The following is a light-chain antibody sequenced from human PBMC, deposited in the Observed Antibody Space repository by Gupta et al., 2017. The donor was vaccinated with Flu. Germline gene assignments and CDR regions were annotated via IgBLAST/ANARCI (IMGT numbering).Light chain of an antibody. Sequence: RVTISCSGGSSDIGSNYLYWYKQFTGSAPKLLIYRNSQRHSGVPDRYSGSKSGTSASLAISGLRAAEEADYYCAAWDDSMSGWVFGGGTKLTVL. J-gene: IGLJ3*02. CDR1: SSDIGSNY. CDR2: RNS. CDR3: AAWDDSMSGWV. V-gene: IGLV1-47*01.